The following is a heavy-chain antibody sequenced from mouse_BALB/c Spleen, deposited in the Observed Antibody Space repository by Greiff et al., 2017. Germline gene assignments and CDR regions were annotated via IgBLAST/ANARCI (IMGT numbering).Heavy chain of an antibody. V-gene: IGHV1-18*01. Sequence: VQLKQSGPELVKPGASVKIPCKASGYTFTDYNMDWVKQSHGKSLEWIGDINPNNGGTIYNQKFKGKATLTVDKSSSTAYMELRSLTSEDTAVYYCARRGTVLYYYAMDYWGQGTSVTVSS. CDR2: INPNNGGT. D-gene: IGHD2-14*01. J-gene: IGHJ4*01. CDR1: GYTFTDYN. CDR3: ARRGTVLYYYAMDY.